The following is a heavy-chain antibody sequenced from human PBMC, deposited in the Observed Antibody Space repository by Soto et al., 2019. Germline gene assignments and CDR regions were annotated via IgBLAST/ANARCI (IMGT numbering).Heavy chain of an antibody. Sequence: VQLVESGGGVVQPGGSLRLSCAASGNIFNGYGMHWVRQPPGKGLEWVAVIRYDGSNIFYADSVKGRFTISRDNSKNTLYLQMNSLRAEDTAVYYCAIDGLGDTTFFGYNDYWGQGTLVTVSS. D-gene: IGHD1-26*01. CDR1: GNIFNGYG. CDR2: IRYDGSNI. CDR3: AIDGLGDTTFFGYNDY. J-gene: IGHJ4*02. V-gene: IGHV3-33*01.